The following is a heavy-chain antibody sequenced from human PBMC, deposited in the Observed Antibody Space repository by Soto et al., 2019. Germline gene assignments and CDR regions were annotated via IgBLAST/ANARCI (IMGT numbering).Heavy chain of an antibody. Sequence: GGSLRLSCAASGFTFSDYYMSWIRQAPGKGLEWVSYISSSGSTIYYADSVKGRFTISRDNAKNSLYLQMNSLRAEDTAVYYCARLGPRTYYYDSSGYYFDYWGQGTLVTVSS. D-gene: IGHD3-22*01. J-gene: IGHJ4*02. V-gene: IGHV3-11*01. CDR3: ARLGPRTYYYDSSGYYFDY. CDR2: ISSSGSTI. CDR1: GFTFSDYY.